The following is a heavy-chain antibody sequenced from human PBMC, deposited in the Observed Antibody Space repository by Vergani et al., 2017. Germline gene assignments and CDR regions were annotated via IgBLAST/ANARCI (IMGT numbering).Heavy chain of an antibody. Sequence: QVQLVQSGAEVKKPGSSVKVSCKASGGTFSSYAISWVRQAPGQGLEWMGGIIPIFGTANYAQKFQGRVTITADESTSTAYMELSSLRSEDTAVYYCAREGVAYRSSTSCYTHWFDPWGQGTLVTVSS. CDR2: IIPIFGTA. D-gene: IGHD2-2*02. J-gene: IGHJ5*02. CDR1: GGTFSSYA. CDR3: AREGVAYRSSTSCYTHWFDP. V-gene: IGHV1-69*01.